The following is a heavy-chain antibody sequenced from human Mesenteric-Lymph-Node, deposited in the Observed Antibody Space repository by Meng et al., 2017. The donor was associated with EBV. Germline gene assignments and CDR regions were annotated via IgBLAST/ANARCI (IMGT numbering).Heavy chain of an antibody. Sequence: QGQLQQWGAGLFKPSETPSLTCAVHGGSFSDYFWTWIRQAPGKGLEWVGEINHSGSTKYNPSLKSRVTISVDTSKNQISLNLNSVTAADTAVYYCARPRIRYGSGSYYYWGQGTLVTVSS. J-gene: IGHJ4*02. CDR3: ARPRIRYGSGSYYY. V-gene: IGHV4-34*01. CDR1: GGSFSDYF. CDR2: INHSGST. D-gene: IGHD3-10*01.